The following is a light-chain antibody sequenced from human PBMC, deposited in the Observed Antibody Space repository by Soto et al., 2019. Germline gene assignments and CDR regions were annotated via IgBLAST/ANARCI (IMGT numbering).Light chain of an antibody. J-gene: IGKJ4*01. V-gene: IGKV3-15*01. CDR1: ESVSSS. CDR2: GAS. CDR3: QQYRNWPLT. Sequence: EIVMTQSPATVCVSPGERATLSCKASESVSSSLAWYQHKPGQSPRLLIYGASTRATNIAARFSGSGSGTEFTLTISSLQSEDFAVYYCQQYRNWPLTFGGGTKVDIK.